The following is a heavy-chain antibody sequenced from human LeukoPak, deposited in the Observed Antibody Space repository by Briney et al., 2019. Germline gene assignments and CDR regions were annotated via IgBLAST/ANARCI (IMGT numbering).Heavy chain of an antibody. Sequence: AGGSLRLSCAASGFTFSSYAMHWVRQAPGKGLEWVAVISYDGSNKYYADSVEGRFTISRDNSKNTLYLQMNSLRAEDTAVYYCARGLRQGYYYGMDVWGQGTTVTVSS. J-gene: IGHJ6*02. CDR1: GFTFSSYA. V-gene: IGHV3-30-3*01. CDR2: ISYDGSNK. CDR3: ARGLRQGYYYGMDV.